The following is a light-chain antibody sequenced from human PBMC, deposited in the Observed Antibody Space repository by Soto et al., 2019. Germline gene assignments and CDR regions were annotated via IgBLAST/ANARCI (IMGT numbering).Light chain of an antibody. CDR3: CSYAGSLV. CDR2: DVS. J-gene: IGLJ2*01. Sequence: QSALTQPRSVSGSPGQSVTISCTGTSSDVGGYNYVSWYQQHPGKAPKLMIYDVSKRPSGVPDRFSGSKSGNTASLTISGLQAEDEADYYCCSYAGSLVFGGGTKRTVL. CDR1: SSDVGGYNY. V-gene: IGLV2-11*01.